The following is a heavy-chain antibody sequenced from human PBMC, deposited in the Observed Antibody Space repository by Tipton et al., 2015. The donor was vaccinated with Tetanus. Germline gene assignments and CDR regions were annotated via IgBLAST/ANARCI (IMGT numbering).Heavy chain of an antibody. CDR2: INHSGST. CDR3: ARYGTGISYEY. J-gene: IGHJ4*02. CDR1: GGSFSGYY. D-gene: IGHD3-10*01. V-gene: IGHV4-34*01. Sequence: GLVKPSETLSLTCAVYGGSFSGYYWSWIRQPPGKGLEWIGEINHSGSTNYNPSLKSRVTISVDTSKNQFSLKLTSVTAADTAVYYCARYGTGISYEYWGQGILVTVSS.